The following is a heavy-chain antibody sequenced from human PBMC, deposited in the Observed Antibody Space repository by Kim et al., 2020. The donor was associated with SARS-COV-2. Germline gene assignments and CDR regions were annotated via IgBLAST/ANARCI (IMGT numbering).Heavy chain of an antibody. CDR2: IDWDDDK. J-gene: IGHJ3*02. CDR3: ARMLCSSSWYSVDAAFDI. Sequence: SGPTLVNPTQTLTLTCTFSGFSLSTSEMCVSWIRQPPGKALEWLARIDWDDDKYYSTSLKTRLTISKDTSKNQVVLTMTNMDPVDTSTYYCARMLCSSSWYSVDAAFDIWGRGTMVTVSS. V-gene: IGHV2-70*11. D-gene: IGHD6-13*01. CDR1: GFSLSTSEMC.